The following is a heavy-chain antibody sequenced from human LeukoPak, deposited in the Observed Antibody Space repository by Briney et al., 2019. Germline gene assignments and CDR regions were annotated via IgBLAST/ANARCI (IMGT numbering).Heavy chain of an antibody. J-gene: IGHJ5*02. CDR3: ARAPNDFWSGYYTENWFDP. V-gene: IGHV4-4*07. CDR2: IYTSGST. Sequence: SETLSLTCTVSGGSISRYDWSWIRQPPWKGLEWIGRIYTSGSTNYNPSLKSRVTMSVDTSKNQFSLKLSSVTAADTAVYYCARAPNDFWSGYYTENWFDPWGQGTLVTVSS. D-gene: IGHD3-3*01. CDR1: GGSISRYD.